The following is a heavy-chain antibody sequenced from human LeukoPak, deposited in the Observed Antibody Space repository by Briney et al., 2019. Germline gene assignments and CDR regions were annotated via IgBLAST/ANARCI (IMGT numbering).Heavy chain of an antibody. J-gene: IGHJ4*02. CDR1: GGSISSGGYY. Sequence: SETLSLTCTVSGGSISSGGYYWSWIRQHPGKGLERIGYIYYSGSTYYNPSLKSRVTISVDTSKNQFSLKLSSVTAADTAVYYCARGRYPQPGIAVAGTLLDWGQGTLVTVSS. D-gene: IGHD6-19*01. V-gene: IGHV4-31*03. CDR3: ARGRYPQPGIAVAGTLLD. CDR2: IYYSGST.